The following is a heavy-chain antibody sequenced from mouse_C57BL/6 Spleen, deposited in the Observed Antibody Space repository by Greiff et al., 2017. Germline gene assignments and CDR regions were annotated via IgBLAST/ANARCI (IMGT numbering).Heavy chain of an antibody. V-gene: IGHV1-80*01. Sequence: LQESGAELVKPGASVKLSCKASGYAFSSYWMNWVKQRPGKGLEWIGQIYPGSGDTNYNGKFKGKATLTADKSSSTAYMQLSSLTSEDSAVYVCARGGRNEDEVLDYWGQGTTLTVSS. CDR1: GYAFSSYW. CDR2: IYPGSGDT. CDR3: ARGGRNEDEVLDY. J-gene: IGHJ2*01.